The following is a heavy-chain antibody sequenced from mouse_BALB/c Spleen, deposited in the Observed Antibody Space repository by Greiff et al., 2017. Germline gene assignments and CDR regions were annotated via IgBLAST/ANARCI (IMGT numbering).Heavy chain of an antibody. J-gene: IGHJ4*01. CDR1: GYTFTDYA. D-gene: IGHD2-3*01. Sequence: QVHVKQSGAELVRPGVSVKISCKGSGYTFTDYAMHWVKQSHAKSLEWIGVISTYYGDASYNQKFKGKATMTVDKSSSTAYMELARLTSEDSAIYYCARSDDGYYRGYAMDYWGQGTSVTVSS. V-gene: IGHV1S137*01. CDR3: ARSDDGYYRGYAMDY. CDR2: ISTYYGDA.